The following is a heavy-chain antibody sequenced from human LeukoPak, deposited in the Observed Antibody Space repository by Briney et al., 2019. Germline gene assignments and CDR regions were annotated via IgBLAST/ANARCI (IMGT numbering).Heavy chain of an antibody. V-gene: IGHV3-48*02. CDR3: ARAAPYYYDSSGYSAFDS. D-gene: IGHD3-22*01. CDR1: GFTFRSYS. Sequence: GGSLRLSCAASGFTFRSYSMHWVRQAPGKGLEWVSYISSTSSTIYYADSVKGRFTISRDDAKNSLYLQMNSLRDEDTAVYYCARAAPYYYDSSGYSAFDSWGQGTMVTVSA. J-gene: IGHJ3*02. CDR2: ISSTSSTI.